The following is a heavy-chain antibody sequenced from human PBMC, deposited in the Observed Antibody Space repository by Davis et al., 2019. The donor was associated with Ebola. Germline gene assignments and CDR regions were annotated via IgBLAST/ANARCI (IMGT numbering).Heavy chain of an antibody. CDR3: ARKDFGDYAYSDY. Sequence: LSLTCAASGFTFSSYSMNWVRQPPGGGLEWVASIKSDMSYIYYAASVRGRFTVSRDNAKYTLFLEMTSLKVEDSAVYFCARKDFGDYAYSDYWGQGTLVTVSS. CDR1: GFTFSSYS. J-gene: IGHJ4*02. D-gene: IGHD4-17*01. CDR2: IKSDMSYI. V-gene: IGHV3-21*01.